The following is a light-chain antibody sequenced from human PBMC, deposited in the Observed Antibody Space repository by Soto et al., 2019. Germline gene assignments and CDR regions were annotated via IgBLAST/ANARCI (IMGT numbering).Light chain of an antibody. V-gene: IGLV2-11*01. CDR2: DVS. CDR3: CSYAGSYGVV. CDR1: SSDVGGYNY. Sequence: QSVLTQPRSVSGSPGQSVTISCTGTSSDVGGYNYVSWYQQHPGKAPKLMIYDVSKRPSGVPDRFSSSKSGNTASLTISGLQAEDEADYYCCSYAGSYGVVFGGGTKLTVL. J-gene: IGLJ2*01.